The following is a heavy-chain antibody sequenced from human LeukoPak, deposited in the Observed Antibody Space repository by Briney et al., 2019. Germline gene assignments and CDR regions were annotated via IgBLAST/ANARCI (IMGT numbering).Heavy chain of an antibody. CDR3: ARDPSNSSGWRAFFDY. CDR2: IYYSGST. Sequence: SETLSLTCTVSGGSISSGDYSWSWIRQPPGKGLEWIGYIYYSGSTYYNPSLKSRVTISVDTSKNQFSLKLSSVTAADTAVYYCARDPSNSSGWRAFFDYWGQGTLVTVSS. J-gene: IGHJ4*02. CDR1: GGSISSGDYS. V-gene: IGHV4-30-4*01. D-gene: IGHD6-19*01.